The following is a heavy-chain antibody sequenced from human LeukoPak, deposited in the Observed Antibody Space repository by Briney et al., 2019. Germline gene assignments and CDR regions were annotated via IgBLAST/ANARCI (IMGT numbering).Heavy chain of an antibody. CDR3: AELGITMIGGV. D-gene: IGHD3-10*02. CDR1: GFTFSNYE. CDR2: ISSSGSDI. J-gene: IGHJ6*04. V-gene: IGHV3-48*03. Sequence: GGSLRLSCAASGFTFSNYEMHWVRQAPGKGLEWVSYISSSGSDIYYADSVKGRFTISRDNAKNSLYLQMNGLRVEDTAVYYCAELGITMIGGVWGKGTTVTISS.